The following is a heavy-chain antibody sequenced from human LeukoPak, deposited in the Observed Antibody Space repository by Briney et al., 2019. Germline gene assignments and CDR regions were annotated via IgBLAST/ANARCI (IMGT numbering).Heavy chain of an antibody. V-gene: IGHV3-23*01. CDR3: ARGAHPRLIAARRSDAFDI. Sequence: GGSLRLSCAASGFTFSSYAMSWVRQAPGKGLEWVSAISGSGGSTYYAGSVKGRFTISRDNSKNTLYLQMNSLRAEDTAVYYCARGAHPRLIAARRSDAFDIWGQGTMVTVSS. J-gene: IGHJ3*02. CDR1: GFTFSSYA. CDR2: ISGSGGST. D-gene: IGHD6-6*01.